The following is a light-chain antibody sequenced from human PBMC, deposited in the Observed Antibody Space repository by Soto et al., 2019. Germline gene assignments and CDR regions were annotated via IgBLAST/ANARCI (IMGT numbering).Light chain of an antibody. CDR2: SAS. V-gene: IGKV3-15*01. CDR1: QSISDT. CDR3: QQYNNWPWT. J-gene: IGKJ1*01. Sequence: EIVLTQSPATLSLSPGERATLSCRASQSISDTLARYQQKPGQAPRLLIYSASRGATGFPARFSGSGSGTDFTLTISSLQSEDFAVYYCQQYNNWPWTFGQGTQVDIK.